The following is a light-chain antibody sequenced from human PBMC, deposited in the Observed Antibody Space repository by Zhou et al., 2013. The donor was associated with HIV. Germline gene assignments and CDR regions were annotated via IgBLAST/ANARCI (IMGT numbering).Light chain of an antibody. J-gene: IGKJ2*01. Sequence: DIQMTQSPSTLSASVGDRVTITCRASQTISSWLAWYQQRPGKAPNLLIFAASSLQSGVPSRFSGSGSGTDFTLTISSLQPEDSATYYCQQYNSYSTFGQGTNLEIK. V-gene: IGKV1-5*01. CDR1: QTISSW. CDR3: QQYNSYST. CDR2: AAS.